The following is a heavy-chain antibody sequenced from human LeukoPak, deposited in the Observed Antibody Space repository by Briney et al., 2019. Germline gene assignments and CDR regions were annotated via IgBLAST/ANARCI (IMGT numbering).Heavy chain of an antibody. CDR1: DDSITIYY. D-gene: IGHD6-13*01. CDR2: IDHTGST. CDR3: ARGRVSSSSWYSTYYYFYMDV. J-gene: IGHJ6*03. Sequence: PSETLSLTCTVSDDSITIYYWTWIRQPPGKGLEWIGYIDHTGSTNYNPSLNSRVTISRDTSKNHFSLELSSVTAADTAVYFCARGRVSSSSWYSTYYYFYMDVWGKGTTVTVSS. V-gene: IGHV4-59*01.